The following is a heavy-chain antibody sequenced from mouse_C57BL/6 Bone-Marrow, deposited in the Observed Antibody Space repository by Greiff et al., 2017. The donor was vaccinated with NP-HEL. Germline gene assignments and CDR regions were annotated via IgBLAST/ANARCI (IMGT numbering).Heavy chain of an antibody. CDR1: GYTFTSYW. D-gene: IGHD4-1*01. CDR3: ARTGTDY. J-gene: IGHJ2*01. Sequence: QVQLQQSGAELARPGASVKLSCKASGYTFTSYWMHWVKQRPGQGLEWIGEIDPSDSYTNYNQKFKGKSTLTVDKSSSTAYMQLSSLTSEDSAVYYCARTGTDYWGQGTTLTVSS. V-gene: IGHV1-69*01. CDR2: IDPSDSYT.